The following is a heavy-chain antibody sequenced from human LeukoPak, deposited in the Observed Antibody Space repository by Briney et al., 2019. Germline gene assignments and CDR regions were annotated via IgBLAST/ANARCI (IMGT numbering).Heavy chain of an antibody. CDR3: ARVKHYYGSGSKVYYFDY. D-gene: IGHD3-10*01. Sequence: ASVKVSCKASGYTFTGYYMHWVRQAPGQGLEWMGRINPNSGGTNYAQKFQGRVTMTRDTSISTAYMELNRLRSDDTAVYYCARVKHYYGSGSKVYYFDYWGQGTLVTVSS. J-gene: IGHJ4*02. V-gene: IGHV1-2*06. CDR2: INPNSGGT. CDR1: GYTFTGYY.